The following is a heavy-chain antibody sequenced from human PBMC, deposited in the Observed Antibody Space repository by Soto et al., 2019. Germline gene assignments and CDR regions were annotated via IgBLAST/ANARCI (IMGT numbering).Heavy chain of an antibody. J-gene: IGHJ5*02. CDR3: ARVGYYYGSGSYLCDP. V-gene: IGHV1-18*04. CDR1: GYTFTSHS. Sequence: QVQLVQSGAEVKKPGASVKVSCKASGYTFTSHSISWVRRAPGEGLEWVGWISAYNGYTNYAENFQGRVTMTTDASTSTAYMELRSLRSDDTAVYYCARVGYYYGSGSYLCDPWGQGTLVTVSS. CDR2: ISAYNGYT. D-gene: IGHD3-10*01.